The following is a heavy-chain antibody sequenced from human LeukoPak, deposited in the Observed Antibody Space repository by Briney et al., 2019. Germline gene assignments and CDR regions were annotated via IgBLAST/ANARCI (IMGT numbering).Heavy chain of an antibody. V-gene: IGHV4-31*03. Sequence: SETLSLTCTVSGDSISNGGSISNGGHYWSWIRQFPGKGLEWIGYIYHSGNTHYNPSLESRVIIAVDTSENRFSLKLNSVTAADTAIYYCARDTRIEWLRFLDYWGQGILVTVSS. J-gene: IGHJ4*02. CDR3: ARDTRIEWLRFLDY. D-gene: IGHD5-12*01. CDR2: IYHSGNT. CDR1: GDSISNGGSISNGGHY.